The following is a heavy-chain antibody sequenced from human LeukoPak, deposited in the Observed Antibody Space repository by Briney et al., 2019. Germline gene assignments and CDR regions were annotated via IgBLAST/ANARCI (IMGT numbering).Heavy chain of an antibody. CDR2: ISSSSSYI. CDR3: ARDSRQWLVDWYFDL. D-gene: IGHD6-19*01. CDR1: GFTFSSYS. J-gene: IGHJ2*01. Sequence: GGSLRLSCAASGFTFSSYSMNWVRQAPGKGLEWVSSISSSSSYIYYADSVKGRFTISRDNAKNSLYLQTNSLRAEDTAVYYCARDSRQWLVDWYFDLWGRGTLVTVSS. V-gene: IGHV3-21*01.